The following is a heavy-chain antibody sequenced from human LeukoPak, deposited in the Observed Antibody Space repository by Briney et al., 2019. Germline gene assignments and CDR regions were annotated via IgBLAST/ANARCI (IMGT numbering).Heavy chain of an antibody. CDR2: ISRTSYTI. J-gene: IGHJ2*01. CDR1: GFTFSTYS. CDR3: ARDMTSVTTFGGRTYWYFDL. D-gene: IGHD4-17*01. V-gene: IGHV3-48*02. Sequence: GGPLRLSCAASGFTFSTYSMNWARQAPGKGLECVSYISRTSYTIFYADSVKGRFTISRDNAKDSVYLQMNSLRDEDTAVYYCARDMTSVTTFGGRTYWYFDLWGRGTLVTVPS.